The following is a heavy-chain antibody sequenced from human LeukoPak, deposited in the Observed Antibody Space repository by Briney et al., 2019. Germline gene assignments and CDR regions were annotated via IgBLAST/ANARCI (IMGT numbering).Heavy chain of an antibody. D-gene: IGHD1-14*01. J-gene: IGHJ5*02. V-gene: IGHV1-8*01. CDR3: ARGPRNDP. CDR2: VHPDTGYA. Sequence: ASAKVSCKTSGYPFTTYEINWVRQAAGQGLEWMGWVHPDTGYADYAQKFQGRVTMTSDTSISTAYMELSSLRSDDTAVYFCARGPRNDPWGQGTLVTVSS. CDR1: GYPFTTYE.